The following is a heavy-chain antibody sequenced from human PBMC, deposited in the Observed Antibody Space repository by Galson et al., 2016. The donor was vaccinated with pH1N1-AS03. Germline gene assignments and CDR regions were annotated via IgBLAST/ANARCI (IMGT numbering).Heavy chain of an antibody. J-gene: IGHJ2*01. V-gene: IGHV3-21*04. D-gene: IGHD3-16*01. CDR2: ISTSSSSI. CDR3: AREKRISFGGGRWYFDL. Sequence: SLRLSCAASGFPFSGYSMNWVRQAPGKGLEWVSFISTSSSSIYYADSVKGRFTISRDNAQNLLYLQMNSLRDEDTAVYYCAREKRISFGGGRWYFDLWGRGTLVTVSS. CDR1: GFPFSGYS.